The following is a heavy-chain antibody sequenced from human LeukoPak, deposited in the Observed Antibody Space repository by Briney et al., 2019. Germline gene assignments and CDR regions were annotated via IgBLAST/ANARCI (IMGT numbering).Heavy chain of an antibody. CDR3: ATGRVSDTTLVSWFDT. D-gene: IGHD5-18*01. Sequence: GASVKVSCKASGGTFSRHAVSWVRQAPGQGLEWMGGIILISPTANYAQKFQDRVTITMDEYTTYMELSSLRSEDTAVYYCATGRVSDTTLVSWFDTWGQGTLVTVSS. CDR2: IILISPTA. V-gene: IGHV1-69*05. CDR1: GGTFSRHA. J-gene: IGHJ5*02.